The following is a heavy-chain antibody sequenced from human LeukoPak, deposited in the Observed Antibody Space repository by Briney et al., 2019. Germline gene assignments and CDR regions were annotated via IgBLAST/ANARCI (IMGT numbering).Heavy chain of an antibody. Sequence: MSGASVTLSYAASGFTFTDHYTSWIRLAPGKGLEWVSSISISGTTISHAHSVTGRSTISRDTTKHSLSLQMNSLRAEDTAVYYCARSGHCISTNCYNIWKRSLYGMYVWGQGITVTVSS. CDR2: ISISGTTI. CDR1: GFTFTDHY. J-gene: IGHJ6*02. D-gene: IGHD2-2*02. V-gene: IGHV3-11*01. CDR3: ARSGHCISTNCYNIWKRSLYGMYV.